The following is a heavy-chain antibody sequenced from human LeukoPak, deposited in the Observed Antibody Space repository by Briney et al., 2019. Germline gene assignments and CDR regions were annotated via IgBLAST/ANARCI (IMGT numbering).Heavy chain of an antibody. Sequence: PGRSLRLSCAPSGFTFDVYSMHWVRQDPGKGLEWVSGISWKSGSIGYADSVKGRFTISRDNAKNSLYLQMNSLRAEDMALYYCAKESTSYCSGGSCYSGYMDVWGKGTTVTVSS. J-gene: IGHJ6*03. CDR1: GFTFDVYS. CDR2: ISWKSGSI. V-gene: IGHV3-9*03. CDR3: AKESTSYCSGGSCYSGYMDV. D-gene: IGHD2-15*01.